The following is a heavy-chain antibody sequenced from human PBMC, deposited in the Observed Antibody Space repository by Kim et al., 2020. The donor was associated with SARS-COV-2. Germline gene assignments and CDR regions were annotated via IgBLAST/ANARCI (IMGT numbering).Heavy chain of an antibody. CDR1: GGSISSSSYY. Sequence: SETLSLTCTVSGGSISSSSYYWGWIRQPPGKGLEWIGSIYYSGSTYYNPSLKSRVTISVDTSKNQFSLKLSSVTAADTAVYYCARVLVLRYFDWWHDAFDIWGQGTMVTVSS. V-gene: IGHV4-39*07. CDR3: ARVLVLRYFDWWHDAFDI. CDR2: IYYSGST. D-gene: IGHD3-9*01. J-gene: IGHJ3*02.